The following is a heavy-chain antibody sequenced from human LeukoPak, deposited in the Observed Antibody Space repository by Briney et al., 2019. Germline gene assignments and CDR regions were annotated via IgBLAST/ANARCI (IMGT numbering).Heavy chain of an antibody. V-gene: IGHV3-74*01. J-gene: IGHJ5*02. Sequence: TGGSLRLSCAASGFTFSTYWMHWVRQAPGKGLVWVSHINSDGRTTSYADSVKGRFTISRDNAKNTLYLQMNSLRAEDTAVYYCASLTFGVDNWFDPWGQGTLVTVSS. D-gene: IGHD2-8*01. CDR3: ASLTFGVDNWFDP. CDR1: GFTFSTYW. CDR2: INSDGRTT.